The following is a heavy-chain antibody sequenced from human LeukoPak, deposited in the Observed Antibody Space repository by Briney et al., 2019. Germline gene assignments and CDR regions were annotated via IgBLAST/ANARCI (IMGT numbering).Heavy chain of an antibody. Sequence: PGGSLRLSCAASGFTFSSYSMNWVRQAPGKGLEWVSSISSSSSYIYYADSVKGRFTISRDNAKNSLYLQMNSLRAEDTAVYYCAREDSVYCSSTSCYPDYWGQGTLVTVSS. CDR3: AREDSVYCSSTSCYPDY. CDR2: ISSSSSYI. V-gene: IGHV3-21*01. CDR1: GFTFSSYS. D-gene: IGHD2-2*01. J-gene: IGHJ4*02.